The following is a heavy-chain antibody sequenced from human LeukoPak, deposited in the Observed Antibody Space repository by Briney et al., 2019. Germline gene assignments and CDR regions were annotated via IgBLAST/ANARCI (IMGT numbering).Heavy chain of an antibody. CDR1: GFTFSSYA. Sequence: GGSLRLSCAASGFTFSSYAMSWVRQAPGKGLEWVSAISGSGGSTYYADSVKGRFTISRDNSKNTLYLQMNSLRAEDTAVYYCAKDRKQWLGQYYFDYWGQGTLVTVSS. D-gene: IGHD6-19*01. CDR2: ISGSGGST. CDR3: AKDRKQWLGQYYFDY. J-gene: IGHJ4*02. V-gene: IGHV3-23*01.